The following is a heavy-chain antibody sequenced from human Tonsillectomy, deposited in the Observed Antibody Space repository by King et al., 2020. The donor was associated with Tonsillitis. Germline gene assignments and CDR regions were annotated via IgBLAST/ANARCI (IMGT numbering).Heavy chain of an antibody. Sequence: VQLVESGGELIQPGGSLRLSCAASGFTFSNSAMIWVRQAPGKGLEWVSGTSGSGRSAYYADSVKGRFTISRDNSKNTLYLEMNSLSPEDTALYYCTKXTGVXXAMVPDYWXXGTLVTVXS. J-gene: IGHJ4*02. V-gene: IGHV3-23*04. CDR2: TSGSGRSA. CDR1: GFTFSNSA. CDR3: TKXTGVXXAMVPDY. D-gene: IGHD5-18*01.